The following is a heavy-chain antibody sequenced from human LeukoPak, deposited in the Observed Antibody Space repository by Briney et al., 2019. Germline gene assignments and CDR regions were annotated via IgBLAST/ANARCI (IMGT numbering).Heavy chain of an antibody. CDR1: GGSISSGSYY. J-gene: IGHJ3*02. D-gene: IGHD1-7*01. V-gene: IGHV4-61*02. CDR2: IYTSGST. Sequence: PSETLSLTCTVSGGSISSGSYYWSWIRQPAGKGLEWIGRIYTSGSTNYNPSLKSRVTISVDTSKNQFSLKLSSVTAADTAVYYCARDVNWNSDAFDIWGQGTMVTVSS. CDR3: ARDVNWNSDAFDI.